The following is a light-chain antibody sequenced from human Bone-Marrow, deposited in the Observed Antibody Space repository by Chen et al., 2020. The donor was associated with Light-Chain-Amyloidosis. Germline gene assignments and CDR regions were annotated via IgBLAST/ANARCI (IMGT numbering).Light chain of an antibody. CDR1: QSISSG. V-gene: IGKV1-5*03. J-gene: IGKJ4*01. Sequence: DIQLTQSPSTLSPSVGDRVTVSCRASQSISSGLAWYLQKPGRAPKLLIYQASTLGGGVPSRFSGSGSGTEFTLTVSSLQPDDVATYYCQQYDAYPLAFGGGTKVEI. CDR3: QQYDAYPLA. CDR2: QAS.